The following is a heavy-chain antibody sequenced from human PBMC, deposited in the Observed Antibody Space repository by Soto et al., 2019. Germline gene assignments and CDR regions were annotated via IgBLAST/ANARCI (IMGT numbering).Heavy chain of an antibody. Sequence: SETLSLTCTVSGASISYGGFSWSWIRQSPGKGLGWIGYISHLENTYFHPSFKSRLTVSIDRSRNQFSLNLSSVTAADRAVYYCVRGGGYDPFDYWGQGVLVTVSS. CDR3: VRGGGYDPFDY. CDR2: ISHLENT. CDR1: GASISYGGFS. V-gene: IGHV4-30-2*06. D-gene: IGHD5-12*01. J-gene: IGHJ4*02.